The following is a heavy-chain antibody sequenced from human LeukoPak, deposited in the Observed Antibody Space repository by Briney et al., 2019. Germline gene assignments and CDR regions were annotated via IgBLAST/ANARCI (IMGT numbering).Heavy chain of an antibody. J-gene: IGHJ5*02. CDR2: IDTSDSS. Sequence: SETLSLTCTVSGGSINSHYRSWMRQPPGKGLEWIGYIDTSDSSHYNPSLKSRVTISADMSKNQFSLNLYSVTAADTAVYYCARLSAAASDPWGQGTLVTVSS. CDR3: ARLSAAASDP. D-gene: IGHD6-13*01. V-gene: IGHV4-4*09. CDR1: GGSINSHY.